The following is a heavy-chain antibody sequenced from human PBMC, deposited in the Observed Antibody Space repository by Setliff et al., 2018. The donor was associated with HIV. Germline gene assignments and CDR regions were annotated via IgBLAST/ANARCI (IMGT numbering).Heavy chain of an antibody. J-gene: IGHJ5*02. CDR1: GGSISSGSYY. CDR3: AREHEGGTGWFDP. V-gene: IGHV4-61*02. D-gene: IGHD3-16*01. Sequence: PSETLSLTCTVSGGSISSGSYYWSWVRQPAGKGLEWIGRIYISGSTNYNPSLKSRVTISVDTSKNQFSLKLSSVTAADTAVYYCAREHEGGTGWFDPWGQGTRVTVP. CDR2: IYISGST.